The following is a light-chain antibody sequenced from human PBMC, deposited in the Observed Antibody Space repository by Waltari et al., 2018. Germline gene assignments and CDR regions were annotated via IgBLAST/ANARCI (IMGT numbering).Light chain of an antibody. CDR3: QQFGGSVT. CDR2: DSS. CDR1: HTISSAY. V-gene: IGKV3-20*01. Sequence: VLTQFPGTLSLSPGEGATLPCRASHTISSAYLAWFQQKPGQAPRLLIYDSSRRATGIPDRFSGSGSGTDFTLTISRLEPEDFAVYYCQQFGGSVTFGGGTKVEIK. J-gene: IGKJ4*01.